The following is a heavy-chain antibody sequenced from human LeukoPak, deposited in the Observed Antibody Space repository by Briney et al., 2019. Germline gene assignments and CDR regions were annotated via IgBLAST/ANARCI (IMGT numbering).Heavy chain of an antibody. CDR3: ARGPGIQLWYNWFDP. CDR1: GGSVSSGSYY. V-gene: IGHV4-61*01. D-gene: IGHD5-18*01. CDR2: IYYSGST. Sequence: SETLSLTCTVSGGSVSSGSYYWSWIRQPPGKGLEWIGYIYYSGSTNYNPSLKSRVTISVDTSKNQFSLKLSSVTAADTAVYYCARGPGIQLWYNWFDPWGQGTLVTVSS. J-gene: IGHJ5*02.